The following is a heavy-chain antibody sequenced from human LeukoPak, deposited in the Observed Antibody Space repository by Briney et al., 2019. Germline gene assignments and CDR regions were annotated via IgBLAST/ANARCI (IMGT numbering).Heavy chain of an antibody. D-gene: IGHD3-16*01. J-gene: IGHJ3*02. CDR2: IDSAGSTI. CDR1: GFSFSASG. CDR3: ARGGEWAFDI. Sequence: GGSLRLSCAASGFSFSASGMNWVRQAPGKGLEWISYIDSAGSTIHYADSVKGRFTISRDNAKNSLYLQMNSLRAEDTAVYYCARGGEWAFDIWGQGTMVTVSS. V-gene: IGHV3-48*04.